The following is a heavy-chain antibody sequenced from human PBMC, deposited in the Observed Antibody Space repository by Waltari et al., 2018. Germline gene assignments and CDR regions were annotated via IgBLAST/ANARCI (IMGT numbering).Heavy chain of an antibody. CDR3: ARLVDNTIYVNGMDV. CDR1: GGTFSTAT. D-gene: IGHD2-8*02. V-gene: IGHV1-69*01. J-gene: IGHJ6*02. Sequence: QMQLVQSGAEVKKPGSSVKVSCKASGGTFSTATISWVRQAPGQGLEWMGAIFPLFGNTKYAQKFQGGVTITADESTTTAYMELSSLRSEDTAVYYCARLVDNTIYVNGMDVWGQGTTVTVSS. CDR2: IFPLFGNT.